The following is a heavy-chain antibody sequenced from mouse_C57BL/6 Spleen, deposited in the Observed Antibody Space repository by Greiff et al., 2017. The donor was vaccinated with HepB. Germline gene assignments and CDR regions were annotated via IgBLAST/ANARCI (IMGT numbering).Heavy chain of an antibody. Sequence: EVQRVESGAELVKPGASVKLSCTASGFNIKDYYMHWVKQRTEQGLEWIGRIDPEDGETKYAPKFQGKATITADTSSNTAYLQLSSLTSEDTAVYYCARYYGSSYPWFAYWGQGTLVTVSA. V-gene: IGHV14-2*01. D-gene: IGHD1-1*01. CDR3: ARYYGSSYPWFAY. J-gene: IGHJ3*01. CDR2: IDPEDGET. CDR1: GFNIKDYY.